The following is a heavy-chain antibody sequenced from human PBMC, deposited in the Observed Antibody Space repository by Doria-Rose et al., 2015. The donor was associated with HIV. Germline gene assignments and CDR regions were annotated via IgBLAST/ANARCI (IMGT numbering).Heavy chain of an antibody. CDR3: ARIKSSRWYHKYYFDF. J-gene: IGHJ4*02. Sequence: QVQLVQSGPVLVKPTETLTLTCTVSGVSLSSPGMGVSWIRQPPGKALEWLANIFSDDERSYKTSLKSRLTSSRGTSKSQVVLTMTDVDPVDTATYYCARIKSSRWYHKYYFDFWGQGTLVIVSA. V-gene: IGHV2-26*01. CDR2: IFSDDER. D-gene: IGHD6-13*01. CDR1: GVSLSSPGMG.